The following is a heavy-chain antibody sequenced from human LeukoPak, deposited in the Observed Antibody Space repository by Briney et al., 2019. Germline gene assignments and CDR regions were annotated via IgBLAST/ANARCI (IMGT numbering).Heavy chain of an antibody. D-gene: IGHD3-22*01. CDR3: ARDRRGGYYSNYYYYGMDV. Sequence: GGSLRLSCAASGFTFSSYDMHWVRQATGKGLEWVSAIGTAGDTYYPGSVKGRFTISRENAKNSLYLQMNSLRAGDTAVYYCARDRRGGYYSNYYYYGMDVWGQGTAVTVSS. J-gene: IGHJ6*02. V-gene: IGHV3-13*01. CDR1: GFTFSSYD. CDR2: IGTAGDT.